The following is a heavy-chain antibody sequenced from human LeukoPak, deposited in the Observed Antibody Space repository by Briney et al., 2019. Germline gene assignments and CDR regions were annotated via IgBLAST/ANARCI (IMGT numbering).Heavy chain of an antibody. CDR1: GFTFSSYG. CDR2: ISYDGSNK. D-gene: IGHD6-19*01. J-gene: IGHJ4*02. CDR3: AKDKARQWLATTFDY. Sequence: GGSLRLSCVASGFTFSSYGVSWVRQAPGNGLEWMAVISYDGSNKYYADSVKGRFTISRDNSKNTLYLQMNSLRAEDTAVYYCAKDKARQWLATTFDYWGQGTLVTVSS. V-gene: IGHV3-30*18.